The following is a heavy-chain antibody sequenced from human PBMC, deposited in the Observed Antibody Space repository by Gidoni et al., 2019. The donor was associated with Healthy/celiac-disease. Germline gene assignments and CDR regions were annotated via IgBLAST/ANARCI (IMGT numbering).Heavy chain of an antibody. CDR1: GFTFGDYS. V-gene: IGHV3-49*05. CDR2: IRSKAYGGTK. Sequence: EVQLVESGGGLVKPGRSLRLSCTASGFTFGDYSMSWFRQAPGKGLEWVGFIRSKAYGGTKEYAASVKGRFTISRDGSKSIAYLQMNSLKTEDTAVYYCTRDRAGRYSSSSRSRYFDLWGRGTLVTVSS. D-gene: IGHD6-13*01. J-gene: IGHJ2*01. CDR3: TRDRAGRYSSSSRSRYFDL.